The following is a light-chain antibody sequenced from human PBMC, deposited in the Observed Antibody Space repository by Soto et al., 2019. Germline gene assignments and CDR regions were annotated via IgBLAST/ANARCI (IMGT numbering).Light chain of an antibody. CDR2: EVS. V-gene: IGLV2-14*01. CDR1: TSXXXDYDY. J-gene: IGLJ1*01. Sequence: QSVLTQPASVSGSPGQSITISCTGXTSXXXDYDYVSWYQQHPGKAPKLMIYEVSNRPSGVSYRFSGSKSGSTASLTISGLQTEDEADYYCSSYTSSSTPLYVFGTGTKLTVL. CDR3: SSYTSSSTPLYV.